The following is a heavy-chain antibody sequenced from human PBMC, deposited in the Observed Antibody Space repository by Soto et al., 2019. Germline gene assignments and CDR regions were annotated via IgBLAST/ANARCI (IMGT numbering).Heavy chain of an antibody. CDR3: ARDRCSSTRSEACWLGP. D-gene: IGHD2-2*01. CDR2: ITYIGDT. CDR1: VSSIISSFYA. V-gene: IGHV4-31*03. Sequence: PSETRSLACTLSVSSIISSFYAWGWFREQPWNGLEWIGYITYIGDTDYSPSLRSRVSISIDTSRNQFSLKLSSVTAADTAVYYCARDRCSSTRSEACWLGPWGQGTLVTVSS. J-gene: IGHJ5*02.